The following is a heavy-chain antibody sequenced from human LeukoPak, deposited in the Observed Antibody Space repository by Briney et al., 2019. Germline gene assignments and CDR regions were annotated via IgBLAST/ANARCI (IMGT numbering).Heavy chain of an antibody. CDR3: ARDLRIAAAGLGFDY. V-gene: IGHV4-59*01. CDR2: IYYSGST. CDR1: GGSISSYY. D-gene: IGHD6-13*01. Sequence: SETLSLTCTVSGGSISSYYWSWIRQPPGKGLEWIGYIYYSGSTNYNPSLKSRVTISVDTSKNQFSLKLSSVTAADTAVYYYARDLRIAAAGLGFDYWGQGTLVTVSS. J-gene: IGHJ4*02.